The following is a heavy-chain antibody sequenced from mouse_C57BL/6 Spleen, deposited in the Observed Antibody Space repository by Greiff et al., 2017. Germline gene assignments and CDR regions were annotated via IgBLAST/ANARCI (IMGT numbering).Heavy chain of an antibody. Sequence: VQLQQSGAELVKPGASVKISCKASGYAFSSYWMNWVKQRPGKGLEWIGQIYPGDGDTNYNGKFKGKATLTADKSSRTAYMQLSSLTSEDSAVYFCARSAAQVPAWFAYWGQGTLVTVSA. J-gene: IGHJ3*01. CDR2: IYPGDGDT. CDR3: ARSAAQVPAWFAY. CDR1: GYAFSSYW. V-gene: IGHV1-80*01. D-gene: IGHD3-2*02.